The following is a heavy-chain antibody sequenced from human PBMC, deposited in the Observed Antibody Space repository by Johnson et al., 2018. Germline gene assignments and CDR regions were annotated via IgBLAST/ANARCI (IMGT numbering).Heavy chain of an antibody. V-gene: IGHV3-74*01. CDR3: ASRGYYDFWSGYYTHAFDI. D-gene: IGHD3-3*01. J-gene: IGHJ3*02. CDR2: INSDGSST. CDR1: GFTFSSYW. Sequence: VQLQESGGGLVQPGGSLRLSCAASGFTFSSYWMHWVRQAPGKGLVWVSRINSDGSSTSYADSVKGRFTISRANAKNTLYLKMNSLRAEDTAVYYCASRGYYDFWSGYYTHAFDIWGQGTMVTVSS.